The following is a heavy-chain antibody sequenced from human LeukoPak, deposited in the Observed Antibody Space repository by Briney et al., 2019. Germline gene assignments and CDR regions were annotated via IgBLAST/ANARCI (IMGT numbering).Heavy chain of an antibody. CDR2: ISTTTSYM. J-gene: IGHJ3*02. Sequence: PGGSLRLSCAASGFTFSSYAMNWVRQAPGKGLEWVSSISTTTSYMYYADSVKGRFTISRDNAKNSLYLQMNSLRAEDTAVYYCARDQGQWLVEDAFDIWGQGTMVTVSS. CDR3: ARDQGQWLVEDAFDI. CDR1: GFTFSSYA. V-gene: IGHV3-21*01. D-gene: IGHD6-19*01.